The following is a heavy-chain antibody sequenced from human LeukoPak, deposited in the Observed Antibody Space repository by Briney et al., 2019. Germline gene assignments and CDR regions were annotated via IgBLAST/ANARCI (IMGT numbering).Heavy chain of an antibody. CDR3: ARDPGRGGDY. CDR1: GFIVSNSY. Sequence: PGGSLRLSCAVSGFIVSNSYMTWVRQAPGKGLECVSVLYSSGKTYYPDPVQGRFTISRDDSKNTLYLQMNNLRVEDTAVYYCARDPGRGGDYWGQGILVTVSS. V-gene: IGHV3-53*01. CDR2: LYSSGKT. J-gene: IGHJ4*02.